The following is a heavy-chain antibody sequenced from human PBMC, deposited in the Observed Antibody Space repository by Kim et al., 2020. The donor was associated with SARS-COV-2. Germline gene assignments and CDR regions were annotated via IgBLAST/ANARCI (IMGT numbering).Heavy chain of an antibody. J-gene: IGHJ3*02. D-gene: IGHD4-17*01. V-gene: IGHV3-30*04. Sequence: GGSLRLSCAASGFTFSSYAMHWVRQAPGKGLEWVAVISYDGSNKYYADSVKGRFTISRDNSKNTLYLQMNSLRAEDTAVYYCATEGGYYGDYTDAFDIWG. CDR1: GFTFSSYA. CDR3: ATEGGYYGDYTDAFDI. CDR2: ISYDGSNK.